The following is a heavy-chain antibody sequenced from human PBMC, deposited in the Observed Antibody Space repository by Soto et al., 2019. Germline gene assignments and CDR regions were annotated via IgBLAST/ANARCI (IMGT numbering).Heavy chain of an antibody. CDR2: IHPGDSDT. D-gene: IGHD6-6*01. J-gene: IGHJ5*02. CDR3: ARLLAEYSASVGP. V-gene: IGHV5-51*01. CDR1: GYNFASYW. Sequence: GESLKISCKGSGYNFASYWIGWVRQMPGKGLEWMGIIHPGDSDTRYSPSFRGQVTISADKSTSRAYLQWSSLEASDTAIYYRARLLAEYSASVGPWGQGTMVTVSS.